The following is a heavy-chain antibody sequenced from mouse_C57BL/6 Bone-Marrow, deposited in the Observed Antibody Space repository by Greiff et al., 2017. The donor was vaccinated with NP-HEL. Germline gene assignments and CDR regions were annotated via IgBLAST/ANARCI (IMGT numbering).Heavy chain of an antibody. CDR3: ARDRNWDFRCDV. J-gene: IGHJ1*03. CDR1: GFTFSSYA. Sequence: EVMLVESGGGLVKPGGSLKLSCAASGFTFSSYAMSWVRQTPEKRLEWVATISDGGSYTYYPDNVKGRFTISRDNAKNNLYLQMSHLKSEDTAMYYCARDRNWDFRCDVWGTGTTVTVSS. V-gene: IGHV5-4*01. CDR2: ISDGGSYT. D-gene: IGHD4-1*01.